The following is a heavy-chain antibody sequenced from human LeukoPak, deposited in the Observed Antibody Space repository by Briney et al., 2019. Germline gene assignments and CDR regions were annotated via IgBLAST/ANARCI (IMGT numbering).Heavy chain of an antibody. CDR2: IIPILGKA. D-gene: IGHD6-13*01. J-gene: IGHJ4*02. CDR1: GCTFSSYA. CDR3: ARDSPIAAAETY. Sequence: SVKVSCKASGCTFSSYAIRWVRQAPGQGLEWMGRIIPILGKANYAQKFQGRVTITADTSTSTAYMELSSLRSEDTAVYYCARDSPIAAAETYWGQGTLVTVSS. V-gene: IGHV1-69*04.